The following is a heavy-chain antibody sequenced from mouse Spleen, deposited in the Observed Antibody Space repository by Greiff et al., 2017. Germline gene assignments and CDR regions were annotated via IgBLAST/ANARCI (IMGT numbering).Heavy chain of an antibody. Sequence: QVQLKESGPSLVQPSQSLSITCTVSGFSLTSYGVHWVRQSPGKGLEWLGVIWRGGSTDYNAAFMSRLSITKDNSKSQVFFKMNSLQADDTAIYYCAKTEGYGNYVFFDYWGQGTTLTVSS. CDR2: IWRGGST. CDR1: GFSLTSYG. V-gene: IGHV2-5-1*01. CDR3: AKTEGYGNYVFFDY. J-gene: IGHJ2*01. D-gene: IGHD2-10*02.